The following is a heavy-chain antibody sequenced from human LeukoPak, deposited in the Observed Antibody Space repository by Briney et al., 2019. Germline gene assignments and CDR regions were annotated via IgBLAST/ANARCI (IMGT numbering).Heavy chain of an antibody. CDR1: GCSISSSSYY. Sequence: SETLSLTCTVSGCSISSSSYYWGWIRQPPGKGLEWIGTFYYSGSTYYNPSLKSRVTISIDTSKNQFSLKLSSVTAADTAVYYCARGFRVAIFDYWGQETLVTVSS. D-gene: IGHD3-3*01. CDR3: ARGFRVAIFDY. J-gene: IGHJ4*02. V-gene: IGHV4-39*07. CDR2: FYYSGST.